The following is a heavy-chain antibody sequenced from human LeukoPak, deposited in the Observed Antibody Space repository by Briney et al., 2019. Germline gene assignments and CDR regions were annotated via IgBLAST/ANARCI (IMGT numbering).Heavy chain of an antibody. Sequence: GASVKVSCKATSRIRFVRQAPGQGLEWMGWIGTYGGDTYYAQKFQGRITVTTDTSTSTVYMELRNLRSDDTAVYYCARDLWNFYDDSGYNRDFDSWGQGTLVTVSS. J-gene: IGHJ5*01. CDR2: IGTYGGDT. CDR1: TSR. CDR3: ARDLWNFYDDSGYNRDFDS. D-gene: IGHD3-22*01. V-gene: IGHV1-18*01.